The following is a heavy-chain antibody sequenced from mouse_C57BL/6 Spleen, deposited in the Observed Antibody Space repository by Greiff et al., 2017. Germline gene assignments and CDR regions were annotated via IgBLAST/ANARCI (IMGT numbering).Heavy chain of an antibody. CDR1: GYTFTDYY. Sequence: EVQLQQSGPELVKPGASVKISCKASGYTFTDYYMNWVKQSHGKSLEWIGDINPNNGGTSYNQKFKGKATLTVDKSSSTAYMELRSLTSEDSAVYYCARLTTVVATGDYWGQGTTLTVSS. CDR2: INPNNGGT. V-gene: IGHV1-26*01. J-gene: IGHJ2*01. CDR3: ARLTTVVATGDY. D-gene: IGHD1-1*01.